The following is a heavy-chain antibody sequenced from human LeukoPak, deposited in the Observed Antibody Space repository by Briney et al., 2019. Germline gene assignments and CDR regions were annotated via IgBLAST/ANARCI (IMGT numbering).Heavy chain of an antibody. J-gene: IGHJ6*03. D-gene: IGHD6-19*01. V-gene: IGHV1-8*03. CDR1: GYTFTSYD. CDR3: ARAPQWLVLGAYYYYMDV. CDR2: MNPKRGNT. Sequence: ASVKVSCKASGYTFTSYDIKGVRQAAGKGLEGMGWMNPKRGNTVYAQKLEGRVTIKRNTSISTAYMELISLRSEDTAVYYCARAPQWLVLGAYYYYMDVWGKGTTVTVSS.